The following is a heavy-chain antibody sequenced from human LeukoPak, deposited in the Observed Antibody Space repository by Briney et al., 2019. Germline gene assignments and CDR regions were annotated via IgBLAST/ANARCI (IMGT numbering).Heavy chain of an antibody. CDR1: GFTFSTYA. J-gene: IGHJ4*02. CDR2: ISGSGGNT. V-gene: IGHV3-23*01. CDR3: AKDGYCSSTSCYWSY. Sequence: PGGSLRLSCTVSGFTFSTYAMSWVRQAPGKGLEWVPGISGSGGNTNYADSVKGRFTISRDNSKNTLYLQMNSLRAEDTAVYYCAKDGYCSSTSCYWSYWGQGSRVTDSS. D-gene: IGHD2-2*03.